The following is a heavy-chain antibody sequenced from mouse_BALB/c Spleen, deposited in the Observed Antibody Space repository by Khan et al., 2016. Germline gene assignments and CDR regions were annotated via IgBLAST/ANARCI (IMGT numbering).Heavy chain of an antibody. CDR2: IRYSGST. V-gene: IGHV3-2*02. CDR3: TRSPTATRYFDV. D-gene: IGHD1-2*01. CDR1: GYSINSDYA. J-gene: IGHJ1*01. Sequence: SGPGLVKPSQSLSLTCTVTGYSINSDYAWNWIRQFPGNKLEWMGYIRYSGSTTYNPSLKSRISITRDTSKNKFFLQLYSVTTEDTATYYCTRSPTATRYFDVWGAGTTVTVSS.